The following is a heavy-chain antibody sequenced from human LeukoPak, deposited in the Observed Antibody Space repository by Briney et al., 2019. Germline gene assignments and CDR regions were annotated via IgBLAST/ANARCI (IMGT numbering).Heavy chain of an antibody. CDR1: GGSISTYY. D-gene: IGHD3-10*01. J-gene: IGHJ4*02. Sequence: SETLFLTCTVSGGSISTYYWSWIRQPPGKGLECIGYISHTGSTNYNPSLKSRVTISVDTSKNQFSLKLSSVTAADTAVYYCAREQYYYGSGSYYLFDYWGQGTLVTVSS. CDR3: AREQYYYGSGSYYLFDY. V-gene: IGHV4-59*12. CDR2: ISHTGST.